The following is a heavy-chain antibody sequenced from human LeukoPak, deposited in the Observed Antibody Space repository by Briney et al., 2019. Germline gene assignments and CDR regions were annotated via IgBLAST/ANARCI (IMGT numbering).Heavy chain of an antibody. CDR3: ARKRLSIAAAGYFDY. V-gene: IGHV3-30-3*01. J-gene: IGHJ4*02. CDR2: ISYDGSNK. D-gene: IGHD6-13*01. Sequence: PGGPLRLSCAASELTFINYAMHWVRQAPGKGLEWVAVISYDGSNKYYADSVKGRFTISRDNSKNTLYLQMNSLRAEDTAVYYCARKRLSIAAAGYFDYWGQGTLVTVSS. CDR1: ELTFINYA.